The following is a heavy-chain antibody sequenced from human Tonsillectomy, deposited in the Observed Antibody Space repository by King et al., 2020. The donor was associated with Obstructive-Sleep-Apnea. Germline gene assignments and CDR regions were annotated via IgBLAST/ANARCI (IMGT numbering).Heavy chain of an antibody. Sequence: AQLVQSGGGLVQPGGSLRLSCAASGFPFSSYAMMWVRRAPGEWRDWVSAISCGGCSTYYAGSVEGRFTISRDNSKNTLYLQMNSLRAEDTAVYYCAKDVGLYCSGGSCLSYFDYWGQGTLVTVSS. CDR2: ISCGGCST. CDR3: AKDVGLYCSGGSCLSYFDY. V-gene: IGHV3-23*04. J-gene: IGHJ4*02. CDR1: GFPFSSYA. D-gene: IGHD2-15*01.